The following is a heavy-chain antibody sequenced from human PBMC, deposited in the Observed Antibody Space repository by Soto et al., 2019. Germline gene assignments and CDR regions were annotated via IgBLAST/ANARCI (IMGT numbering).Heavy chain of an antibody. CDR1: GDSVSSNSVA. CDR3: ARGRNTAFDI. J-gene: IGHJ3*02. CDR2: TYYRSKWYN. V-gene: IGHV6-1*01. Sequence: SQTLSLTCAIFGDSVSSNSVAWNWIRQSPSRGLEWLGRTYYRSKWYNDYAISVKSRITINPDTSKNQFSLQLNSVTPEDTAVYYCARGRNTAFDIWGQGTMVTVSS. D-gene: IGHD1-1*01.